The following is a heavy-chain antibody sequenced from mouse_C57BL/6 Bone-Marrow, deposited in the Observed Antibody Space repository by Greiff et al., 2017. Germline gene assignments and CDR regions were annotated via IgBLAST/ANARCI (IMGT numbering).Heavy chain of an antibody. CDR2: INPNNGGT. Sequence: VQLQQSGPELVKPGASVKISCKASGYTFTDYYMNWVKQSHGKSLEWIGDINPNNGGTSYNQKFKGKATLTVDKSSSTAYMELRSLTSEDSAVYYCARIFFAYGGQGTLVTVSA. CDR3: ARIFFAY. J-gene: IGHJ3*01. V-gene: IGHV1-26*01. CDR1: GYTFTDYY.